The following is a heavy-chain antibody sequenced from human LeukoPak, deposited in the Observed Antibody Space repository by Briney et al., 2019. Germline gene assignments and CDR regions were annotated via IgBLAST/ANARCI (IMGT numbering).Heavy chain of an antibody. V-gene: IGHV3-13*01. D-gene: IGHD3-16*02. CDR3: ARGYILRDSPRPELHFDY. CDR1: GFTFSSYD. J-gene: IGHJ4*02. Sequence: SGGSLRLSCAASGFTFSSYDMHWVRQATGKGLEWVSAIGTAGDTYYPGPVKGRFTISRENAKNSLYLQMNSLRAGDTAVYYCARGYILRDSPRPELHFDYWGQGTLVTVSS. CDR2: IGTAGDT.